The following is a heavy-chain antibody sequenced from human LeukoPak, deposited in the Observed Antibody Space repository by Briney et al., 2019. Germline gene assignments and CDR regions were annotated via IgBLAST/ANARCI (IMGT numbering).Heavy chain of an antibody. CDR1: GYTFTSYG. CDR3: ARDQYDYVWGSYRPYFDY. CDR2: ISPYNGNI. J-gene: IGHJ4*02. D-gene: IGHD3-16*02. V-gene: IGHV1-18*04. Sequence: ASVKVSCKASGYTFTSYGISWVRQAPGQGLEWMGSISPYNGNINYAERLQGRVIMTTDTSTRTAYMELRSLRSDDTAVFYCARDQYDYVWGSYRPYFDYWGQGTLVTVSS.